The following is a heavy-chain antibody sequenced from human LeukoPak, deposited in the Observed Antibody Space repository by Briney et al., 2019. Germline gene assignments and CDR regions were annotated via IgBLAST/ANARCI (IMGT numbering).Heavy chain of an antibody. CDR1: GFTFSRYG. D-gene: IGHD6-13*01. CDR3: AKDQQVGAAAYYFDS. CDR2: IANDGKDK. Sequence: SGGSLRLSCAASGFTFSRYGLHWVRQAPGKGLEWVAVIANDGKDKKYADSAKGRLTISRDNSKSTLYLQMNSLRAEDTAVYYCAKDQQVGAAAYYFDSWGQGTPVTVSS. V-gene: IGHV3-30*18. J-gene: IGHJ4*02.